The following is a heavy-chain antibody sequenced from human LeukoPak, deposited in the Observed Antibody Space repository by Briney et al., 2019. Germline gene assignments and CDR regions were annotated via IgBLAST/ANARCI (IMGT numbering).Heavy chain of an antibody. CDR1: GGSISSYY. J-gene: IGHJ1*01. D-gene: IGHD3-22*01. CDR3: ASPRGDDSGGYYTWYFHH. V-gene: IGHV4-4*09. CDR2: SGST. Sequence: SETMSLTCTVSGGSISSYYWSWIRQPPGKGLEWIGSGSTYYNPSLKSRVTISVDTSKNQFSLKLSSVTAADTAVYFCASPRGDDSGGYYTWYFHHWGQGILVTVSS.